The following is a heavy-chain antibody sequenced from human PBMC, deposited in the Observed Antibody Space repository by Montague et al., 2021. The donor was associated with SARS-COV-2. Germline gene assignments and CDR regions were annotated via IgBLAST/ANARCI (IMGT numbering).Heavy chain of an antibody. CDR3: GRDHPYGGPRGAYDI. CDR1: GGSITGYY. Sequence: SETLSLTCTVSGGSITGYYWSWPRRSPGKGLEWIAYIYDGGAGNYNPSLGSRVTISTDTSKNQLSLKVNSVTAAATAVYYCGRDHPYGGPRGAYDIWGQGTVVTVSS. CDR2: IYDGGAG. D-gene: IGHD4-23*01. J-gene: IGHJ3*02. V-gene: IGHV4-59*01.